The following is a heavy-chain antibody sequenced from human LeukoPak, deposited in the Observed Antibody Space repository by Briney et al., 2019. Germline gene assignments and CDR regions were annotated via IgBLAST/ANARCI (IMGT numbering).Heavy chain of an antibody. D-gene: IGHD3-10*01. CDR3: AREERGHDY. V-gene: IGHV4-39*07. CDR1: GGSISSSSYY. J-gene: IGHJ4*02. CDR2: IYYSGST. Sequence: PSETLSLTCTVSGGSISSSSYYWGWIRQPPGKGLEWIGSIYYSGSTYYNPSLKSRVTISVDTSKNQFSLKLSSVTAADTAVYYCAREERGHDYWGQGTLVTVSS.